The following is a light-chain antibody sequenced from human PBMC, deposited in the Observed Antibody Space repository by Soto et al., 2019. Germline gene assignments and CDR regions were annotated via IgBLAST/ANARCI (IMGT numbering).Light chain of an antibody. CDR2: DVT. J-gene: IGLJ1*01. V-gene: IGLV2-14*01. CDR1: SSDVGDNNY. Sequence: QSALTQPASVSGSPGQSITISCTGTSSDVGDNNYVSWYQQHPGKAPKLMIYDVTHRPSGISNRFSGSKSGNTASLTISGLQAEDDDDYYCSSYTSSSTLYVFGTGTKVTVL. CDR3: SSYTSSSTLYV.